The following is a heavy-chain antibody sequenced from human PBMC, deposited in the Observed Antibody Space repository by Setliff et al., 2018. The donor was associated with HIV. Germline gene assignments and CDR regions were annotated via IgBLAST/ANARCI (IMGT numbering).Heavy chain of an antibody. J-gene: IGHJ3*02. CDR1: GASINNSTYY. D-gene: IGHD3-10*01. CDR2: IYTSGST. Sequence: SETLSLTCAVSGASINNSTYYWGWIRQPSGKGLEWIGRIYTSGSTNYNPSLKSRVTISVDTSKNQFSLKLNSVTAADTAVYYCARIIMPRGGAFDIWGQGTMVTV. CDR3: ARIIMPRGGAFDI. V-gene: IGHV4-39*07.